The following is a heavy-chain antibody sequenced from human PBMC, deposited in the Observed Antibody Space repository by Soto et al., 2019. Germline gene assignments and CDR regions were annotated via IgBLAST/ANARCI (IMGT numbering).Heavy chain of an antibody. D-gene: IGHD3-10*01. CDR1: GGSISDHY. V-gene: IGHV4-4*07. J-gene: IGHJ6*02. CDR2: IYSSGST. CDR3: TRFAGMVSDGVDV. Sequence: SETLSLTCTVSGGSISDHYWTWIRQPAGKGLEWIGRIYSSGSTRYNPSLKSRVSMSVDTSKNQFSLKLISVTAADTAVYYCTRFAGMVSDGVDVWGQGTTVTVSS.